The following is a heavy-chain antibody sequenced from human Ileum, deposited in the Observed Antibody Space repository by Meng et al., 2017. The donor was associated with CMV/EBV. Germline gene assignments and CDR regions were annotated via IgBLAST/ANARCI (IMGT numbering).Heavy chain of an antibody. V-gene: IGHV3-30*18. CDR1: GFTFSSYG. Sequence: AASGFTFSSYGMHWVRQAPGKGLEWVAVISYDGSNKYYADSVKGRFTISRDNSKNTLYLQMNSLRAEDTAVYYCAKNYGDYEGGVDYWGQGTLVTVSS. CDR3: AKNYGDYEGGVDY. J-gene: IGHJ4*02. CDR2: ISYDGSNK. D-gene: IGHD4-17*01.